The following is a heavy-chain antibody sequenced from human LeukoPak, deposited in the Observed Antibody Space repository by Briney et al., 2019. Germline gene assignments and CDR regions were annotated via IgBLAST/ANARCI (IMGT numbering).Heavy chain of an antibody. V-gene: IGHV4-34*01. CDR3: ARDHSIFDY. Sequence: SETLSLTCAVYGGSFSGYYWSWIRQPPGKGLEWIGEINHSGSTNYNPSLKSRVTISVDTSKNRFSLKLSSVTAADTAVYYCARDHSIFDYWGQGTLVTVSS. CDR2: INHSGST. CDR1: GGSFSGYY. D-gene: IGHD2/OR15-2a*01. J-gene: IGHJ4*02.